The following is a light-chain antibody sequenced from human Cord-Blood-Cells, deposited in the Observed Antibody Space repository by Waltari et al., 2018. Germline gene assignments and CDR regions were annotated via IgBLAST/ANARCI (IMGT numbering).Light chain of an antibody. J-gene: IGLJ1*01. V-gene: IGLV2-11*01. Sequence: QSALTQPRSVSGSPGQSVTISCTGTSSDVGGYNYVSWYQQHPGKAPKLLIYDVSKRRSGVTDRFAGSKSGNTASLTISGLQAEDEADYYCCSYAGSFYVFGTGTKVTVL. CDR1: SSDVGGYNY. CDR3: CSYAGSFYV. CDR2: DVS.